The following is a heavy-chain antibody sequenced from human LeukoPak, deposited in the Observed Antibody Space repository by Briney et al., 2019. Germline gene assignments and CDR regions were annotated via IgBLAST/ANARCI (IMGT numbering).Heavy chain of an antibody. V-gene: IGHV3-23*01. CDR2: LSGSGGGT. J-gene: IGHJ4*02. Sequence: GGSLRLSCAVSGITLSNYGMSWVRQAPGKGLEWVAGLSGSGGGTNYADSVQGRFTISRDNPKNTLYLQMNSLRAEDTAVYFCAKRGVVIRVFLVGFHKAAYYFDSWGQGALVTVSS. CDR3: AKRGVVIRVFLVGFHKAAYYFDS. D-gene: IGHD3-10*01. CDR1: GITLSNYG.